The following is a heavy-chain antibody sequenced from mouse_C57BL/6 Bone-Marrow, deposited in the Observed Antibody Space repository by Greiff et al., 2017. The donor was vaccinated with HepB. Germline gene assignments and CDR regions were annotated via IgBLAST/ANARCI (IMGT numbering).Heavy chain of an antibody. CDR1: GFNIKDYY. Sequence: EVKLMESGAELVKPGASVKLSCTASGFNIKDYYMHWVKQRTEQGLEWIGRIDPEDGETKYAPKFQGKATITADTSSNTAYLQLSSLTSEDTAVYYCAVSTMVTTEYYFDYWGQGTTLTVSS. J-gene: IGHJ2*01. CDR3: AVSTMVTTEYYFDY. D-gene: IGHD2-2*01. V-gene: IGHV14-2*01. CDR2: IDPEDGET.